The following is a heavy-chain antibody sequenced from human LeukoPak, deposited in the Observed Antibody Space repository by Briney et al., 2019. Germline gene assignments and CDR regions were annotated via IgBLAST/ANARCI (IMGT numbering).Heavy chain of an antibody. CDR1: GGSISSGGYY. CDR2: IYYSGST. J-gene: IGHJ4*02. D-gene: IGHD3-22*01. V-gene: IGHV4-31*03. CDR3: AREHKYSSGYYYAY. Sequence: SETLSLTCTVSGGSISSGGYYWSWIRQHPGKGLEWIGYIYYSGSTYYNPSLKSRVTISVDTSKNQFSLKLSSVTAADTAVYYCAREHKYSSGYYYAYWGQGTLVTVSS.